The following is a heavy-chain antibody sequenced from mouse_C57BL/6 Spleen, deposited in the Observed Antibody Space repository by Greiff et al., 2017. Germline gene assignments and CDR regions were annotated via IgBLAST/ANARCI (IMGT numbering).Heavy chain of an antibody. J-gene: IGHJ3*01. CDR2: INPGRGGT. V-gene: IGHV1-54*01. CDR3: AREAYDYDGAWFAY. Sequence: QVQLQQSGAELVRPGTSVKVSCKASGYAFTNYLIEWVKQRPGPGLAWIGVINPGRGGTNYNEKFKGKATLTADKSSSTAYMQLSSLTSEDSAVDFCAREAYDYDGAWFAYWGQGTLVTVSA. D-gene: IGHD2-4*01. CDR1: GYAFTNYL.